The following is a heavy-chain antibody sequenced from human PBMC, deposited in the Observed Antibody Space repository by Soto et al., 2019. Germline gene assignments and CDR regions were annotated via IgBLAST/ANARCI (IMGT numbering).Heavy chain of an antibody. D-gene: IGHD6-13*01. V-gene: IGHV3-30*18. CDR1: GFTFSSYV. CDR2: ISYDGSNA. CDR3: AKLDQYSSSQGY. Sequence: GGSLRLSCAASGFTFSSYVMHWVRQAPGKGLEWVAVISYDGSNAYYADSVKGRFTISRDNSKNTLYLQMNSLRAEDTAMYYCAKLDQYSSSQGYWGQGTLVTVSS. J-gene: IGHJ4*02.